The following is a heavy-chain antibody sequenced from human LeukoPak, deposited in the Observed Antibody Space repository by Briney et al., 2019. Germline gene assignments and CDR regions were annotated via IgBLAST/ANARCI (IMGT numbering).Heavy chain of an antibody. CDR1: GFTFSTYW. CDR2: INSDGSST. Sequence: GGSLRLSCAASGFTFSTYWMHWVRQAPGKGLVWVSRINSDGSSTNYADSVKGRFTISRDNSKNTLYLQMNSLRAEDTAVYYCAKRSGWYLGDYYGMDVWGQGTTVTVSS. J-gene: IGHJ6*02. CDR3: AKRSGWYLGDYYGMDV. D-gene: IGHD6-19*01. V-gene: IGHV3-74*01.